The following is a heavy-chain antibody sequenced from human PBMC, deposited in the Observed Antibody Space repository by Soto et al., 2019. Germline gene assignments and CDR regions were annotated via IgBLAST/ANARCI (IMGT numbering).Heavy chain of an antibody. CDR1: GDSVSSGSYY. Sequence: LSLTCTVSGDSVSSGSYYWSWIRQPPGKGLEWIGYIYYSGSTNYNPSLRSRVTISVDTSKNQFSLKLSSVTAADTAVYYCARYGNDFWSGYYTGFDPWGQGTLVTVSS. CDR2: IYYSGST. V-gene: IGHV4-61*01. J-gene: IGHJ5*02. CDR3: ARYGNDFWSGYYTGFDP. D-gene: IGHD3-3*01.